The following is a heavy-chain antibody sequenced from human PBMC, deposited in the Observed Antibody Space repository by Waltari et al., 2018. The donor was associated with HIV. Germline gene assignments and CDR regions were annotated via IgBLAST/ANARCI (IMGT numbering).Heavy chain of an antibody. Sequence: QVHPQESGPGLVTPSEALSPTRSVAGHPLIPYYWSWFRPSPEKGLEWIGYSFYGGDTNYNPSLKSRATISIDPSASQLSLKINSVTAADSGVYYCARPIRGSGVGAFHVWGQGTTVIVSS. V-gene: IGHV4-59*08. J-gene: IGHJ6*02. CDR3: ARPIRGSGVGAFHV. CDR2: SFYGGDT. CDR1: GHPLIPYY. D-gene: IGHD1-26*01.